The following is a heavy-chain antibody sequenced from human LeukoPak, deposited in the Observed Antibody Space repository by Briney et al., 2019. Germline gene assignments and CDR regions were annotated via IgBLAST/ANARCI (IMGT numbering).Heavy chain of an antibody. J-gene: IGHJ4*02. CDR1: GGSISSYY. D-gene: IGHD6-13*01. CDR3: ARVSSSWYSGHFDY. V-gene: IGHV4-59*01. Sequence: PSETLSLTCTVSGGSISSYYWSWIRQPPGKGLEWIGYIYYSGSTNYTPSLKSRVTISVDTSKNQFSLKLSSVTAADTAVYYCARVSSSWYSGHFDYWGQGTLVTVSS. CDR2: IYYSGST.